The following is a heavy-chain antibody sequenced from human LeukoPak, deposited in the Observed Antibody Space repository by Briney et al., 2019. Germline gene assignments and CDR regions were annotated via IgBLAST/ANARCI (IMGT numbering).Heavy chain of an antibody. D-gene: IGHD3-9*01. J-gene: IGHJ4*02. V-gene: IGHV4-34*01. CDR3: ARVTAGLRYFDWLYSFDY. CDR2: INHSGST. Sequence: SETLSLTCAVYGGSFSGYYWSWIRHPPGKGLEWIGEINHSGSTNYNPSLKSRVTISVDTSKNQFSLKLSSVTAADTAVYYCARVTAGLRYFDWLYSFDYWGQGTLVTVSS. CDR1: GGSFSGYY.